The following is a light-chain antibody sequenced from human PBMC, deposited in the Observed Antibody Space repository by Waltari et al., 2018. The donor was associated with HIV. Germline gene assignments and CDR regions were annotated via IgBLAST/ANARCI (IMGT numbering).Light chain of an antibody. J-gene: IGLJ1*01. CDR2: DVT. Sequence: QSALTQPASVSGSPGQSITISCPGTSTDVGGYNYVSWYQQHPGKAPKLMIYDVTNRPSGVSNRFSGSKSGNTASLTISGLQAEDEADYYCSSYTSSVYVFGTGTKVTVL. V-gene: IGLV2-14*03. CDR1: STDVGGYNY. CDR3: SSYTSSVYV.